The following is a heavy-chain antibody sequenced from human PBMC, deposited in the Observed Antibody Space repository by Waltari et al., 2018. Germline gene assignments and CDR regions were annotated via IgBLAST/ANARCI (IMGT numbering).Heavy chain of an antibody. J-gene: IGHJ6*02. CDR1: GFTVSSTY. V-gene: IGHV3-53*01. D-gene: IGHD3-10*01. Sequence: EVKLVESGGGLIQPGGSLRLSCAASGFTVSSTYMSWTRQAPGKGLEWVSVIYSGGSTYYADSVKGRFTISRDNSKNTLYLQMNSLRAEDTAVYYCARDHTVRGVYYGMDVWGQGTTVTVSS. CDR2: IYSGGST. CDR3: ARDHTVRGVYYGMDV.